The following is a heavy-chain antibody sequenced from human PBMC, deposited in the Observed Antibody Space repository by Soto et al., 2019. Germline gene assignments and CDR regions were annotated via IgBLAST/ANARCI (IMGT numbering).Heavy chain of an antibody. CDR1: GGSISRSNW. CDR3: ARDKITGLFDY. D-gene: IGHD2-8*02. CDR2: IYHSGST. V-gene: IGHV4-4*02. J-gene: IGHJ4*02. Sequence: PSETLSLTCAVSGGSISRSNWWSWVRQPPGKGLEWIGEIYHSGSTNYNPSLKSRVTISVDTSKNHYSLKLTSVTAADTAVYYCARDKITGLFDYWGQGTLVTVSS.